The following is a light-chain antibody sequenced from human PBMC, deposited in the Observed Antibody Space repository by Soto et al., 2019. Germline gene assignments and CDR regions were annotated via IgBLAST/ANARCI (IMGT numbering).Light chain of an antibody. J-gene: IGKJ2*01. V-gene: IGKV3-20*01. CDR1: QSLTSSY. Sequence: EIVLTQSPGTLSLSPGERATLSCRASQSLTSSYLAWYQRQPGQAPRLLIYGASRRAAGTPDRLSGSGSGRDFTLYISRLEPEDFAVYYGQQYESSPPSYTFGQGTKLEIK. CDR2: GAS. CDR3: QQYESSPPSYT.